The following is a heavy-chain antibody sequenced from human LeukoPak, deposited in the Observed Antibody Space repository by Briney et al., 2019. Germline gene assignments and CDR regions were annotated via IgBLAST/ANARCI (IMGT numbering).Heavy chain of an antibody. CDR2: IFRDGST. CDR1: GFTVSSNY. D-gene: IGHD1-1*01. J-gene: IGHJ4*02. V-gene: IGHV3-53*01. Sequence: PGGSLRLSCAASGFTVSSNYMSWVRQAPGKGLEWVSAIFRDGSTSHADSVKGRFTISRDNSRNTVYLQMNSLRAEDTAVYYCATETWKDWGQGTLVTVSS. CDR3: ATETWKD.